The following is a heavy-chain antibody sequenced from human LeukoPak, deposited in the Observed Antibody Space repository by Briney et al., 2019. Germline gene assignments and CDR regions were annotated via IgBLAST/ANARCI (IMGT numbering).Heavy chain of an antibody. D-gene: IGHD4/OR15-4a*01. V-gene: IGHV4-39*07. Sequence: SETLSLTCSVSGTSISSSSYYWGWIRQPPGKGLEWIGSIYYSGNTYYNPSLKSRLSISIDTSKNQFSLKLSSVTAADTAMYYCDGAIRGDRPNYYYYYMDVWGKGITVTVSS. CDR3: DGAIRGDRPNYYYYYMDV. CDR1: GTSISSSSYY. CDR2: IYYSGNT. J-gene: IGHJ6*03.